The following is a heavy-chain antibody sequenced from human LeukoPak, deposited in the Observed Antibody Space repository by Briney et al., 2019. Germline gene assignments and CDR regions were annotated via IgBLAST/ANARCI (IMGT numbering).Heavy chain of an antibody. Sequence: SGPTLVKPTQTLTLTCTFSGFSLSTSGVGVGWIRQPPGKALEWLALIYWNDDKRYSPSLKSRLTITKDTSKNQMVRTMTNMDPVDKATYYCGHRRHKPRYCSGGSCYGAFDIWGQGTMVTVSS. CDR1: GFSLSTSGVG. J-gene: IGHJ3*02. D-gene: IGHD2-15*01. CDR3: GHRRHKPRYCSGGSCYGAFDI. V-gene: IGHV2-5*01. CDR2: IYWNDDK.